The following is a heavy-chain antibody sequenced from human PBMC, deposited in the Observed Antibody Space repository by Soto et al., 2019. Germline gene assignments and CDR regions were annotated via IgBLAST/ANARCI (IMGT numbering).Heavy chain of an antibody. CDR3: ARSVGIASYYFDY. CDR2: IIPIFCTA. Sequence: SVKVSCKASGGTFSSYAISWVRQAPGQGLEWMGGIIPIFCTANYAQKFQGRVTITADESTSTAYMELSSLRSEDTAVYYCARSVGIASYYFDYWGQGTLVTVSS. V-gene: IGHV1-69*13. J-gene: IGHJ4*02. D-gene: IGHD6-13*01. CDR1: GGTFSSYA.